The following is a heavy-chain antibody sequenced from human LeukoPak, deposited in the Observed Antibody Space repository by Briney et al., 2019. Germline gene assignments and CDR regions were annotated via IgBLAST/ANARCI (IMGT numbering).Heavy chain of an antibody. Sequence: GGSLRLSCVAFGFTFSSYWMTWVRQAPGKGLEWVANIKTDGSLIYYVDSVKGRFTISRDNAKNSLYLQMNSLRVEDTAVYYCVRDLNWETYWGQGTLVSVSS. CDR1: GFTFSSYW. J-gene: IGHJ4*02. D-gene: IGHD7-27*01. V-gene: IGHV3-7*01. CDR2: IKTDGSLI. CDR3: VRDLNWETY.